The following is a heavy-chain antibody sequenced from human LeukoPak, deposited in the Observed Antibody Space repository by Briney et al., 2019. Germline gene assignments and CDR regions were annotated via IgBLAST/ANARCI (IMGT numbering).Heavy chain of an antibody. J-gene: IGHJ4*02. CDR2: IYPGDSDT. Sequence: GESLKISCKGSGYSFTSYWIGWVRQMPGKGLEWMGIIYPGDSDTRYSPSFRGQVTISADKSISTAYLQWSSLKASDTAMYYCARFPMVRGVIISSYFDYWGQGTLVTVSS. CDR1: GYSFTSYW. V-gene: IGHV5-51*01. D-gene: IGHD3-10*01. CDR3: ARFPMVRGVIISSYFDY.